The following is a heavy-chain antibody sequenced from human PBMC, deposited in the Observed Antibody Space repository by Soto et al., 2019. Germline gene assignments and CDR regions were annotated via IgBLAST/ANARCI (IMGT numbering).Heavy chain of an antibody. Sequence: HPGGSLRLSCAASGFTFDDYAMHWVRQGPGKGLEWVSGISWNSDMITYADSVKGRFTVSRDNAKNSLDLEMNSLRVEDTALYYCVKDTYILVGATNLDSWGHGTLVTVSS. V-gene: IGHV3-9*01. CDR2: ISWNSDMI. J-gene: IGHJ5*01. CDR3: VKDTYILVGATNLDS. CDR1: GFTFDDYA. D-gene: IGHD1-26*01.